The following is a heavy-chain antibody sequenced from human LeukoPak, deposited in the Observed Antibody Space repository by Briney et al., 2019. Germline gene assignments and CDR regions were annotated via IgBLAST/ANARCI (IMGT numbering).Heavy chain of an antibody. V-gene: IGHV4-34*01. D-gene: IGHD2-15*01. Sequence: PSETLSLTCAVYGGSFSGYYWSWIRQPPGKGLEWIGEINHSGSTNYNPSLKSRVTISVDTSKNQFSLKLSSVTAADTAVCYCARERKVYCSGGSCRFNPPGNFDYWGQGTLVTVSS. J-gene: IGHJ4*02. CDR3: ARERKVYCSGGSCRFNPPGNFDY. CDR1: GGSFSGYY. CDR2: INHSGST.